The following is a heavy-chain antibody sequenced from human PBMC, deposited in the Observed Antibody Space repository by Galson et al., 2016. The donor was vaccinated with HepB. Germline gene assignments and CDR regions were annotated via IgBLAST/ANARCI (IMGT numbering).Heavy chain of an antibody. Sequence: SLRLSCAGSGFIFSGSVMHWVRQASGKGLEWVGRIRSKTHSSATAYATSVEGRFTISRDDSKNTTYLLMNSLKTEDTAVYYCYSRDFTHYGVDYWGLGTLVIVSS. V-gene: IGHV3-73*01. CDR2: IRSKTHSSAT. CDR1: GFIFSGSV. J-gene: IGHJ4*02. D-gene: IGHD3-16*01. CDR3: YSRDFTHYGVDY.